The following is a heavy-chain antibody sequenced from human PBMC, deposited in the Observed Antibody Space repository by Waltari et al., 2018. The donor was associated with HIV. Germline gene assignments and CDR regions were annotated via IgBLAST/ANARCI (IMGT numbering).Heavy chain of an antibody. D-gene: IGHD2-21*02. J-gene: IGHJ3*02. CDR1: GGSFSGYY. Sequence: QVQLQQWGAGLLKPSETLSLTCAVYGGSFSGYYWSWIRQPPGKGLEWIGEINHSGSTNYNPSLKSRVTISVDTSKNQFSLKLSSVTAADTAVYYCARVRGKGHIVVVTATREAFDIWGQGTMVTVSS. CDR2: INHSGST. CDR3: ARVRGKGHIVVVTATREAFDI. V-gene: IGHV4-34*01.